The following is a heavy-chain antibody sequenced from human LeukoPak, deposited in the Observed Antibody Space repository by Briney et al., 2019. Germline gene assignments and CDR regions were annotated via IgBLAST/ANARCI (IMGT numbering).Heavy chain of an antibody. CDR3: ARGVLLWFGELLSGYYGMDA. Sequence: SGTLSLTCAVSGGSISSSNWWSWVRQPPGKGLEWIGEIYHSGSTNYNPSLKSRVTISVDKSKNQFSLKLSSVTAADTAVYYCARGVLLWFGELLSGYYGMDAWGQGTTVTVSS. D-gene: IGHD3-10*01. V-gene: IGHV4-4*02. CDR2: IYHSGST. J-gene: IGHJ6*02. CDR1: GGSISSSNW.